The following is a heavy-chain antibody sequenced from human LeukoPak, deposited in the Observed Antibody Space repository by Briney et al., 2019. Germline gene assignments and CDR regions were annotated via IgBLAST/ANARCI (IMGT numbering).Heavy chain of an antibody. D-gene: IGHD2-2*01. CDR2: ISYDGSNK. CDR1: GFTFSSYG. J-gene: IGHJ4*02. Sequence: GRSLRLSCAASGFTFSSYGMHWVRQAPGKGPEWVAVISYDGSNKYCADSVKGRFTISRDNSKNTLYLQMNSLRAEDTAVYYCAKGMPVLDYWGQGTLVTVSS. V-gene: IGHV3-30*18. CDR3: AKGMPVLDY.